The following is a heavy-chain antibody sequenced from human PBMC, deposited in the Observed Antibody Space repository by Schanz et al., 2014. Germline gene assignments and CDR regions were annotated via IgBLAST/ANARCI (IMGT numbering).Heavy chain of an antibody. Sequence: EVHLLESGGGLVEPGGSLRLSCAASGFSFSGYSMNWVRQAPGKGLEYISAISNNGDSTYYADSVKGRFTISRDNSKNTLFLQMSSLRVDDMAVYYCGRAGTGMAGWYFELWGRGTLVTVSS. CDR1: GFSFSGYS. D-gene: IGHD5-18*01. J-gene: IGHJ2*01. V-gene: IGHV3-64D*06. CDR2: ISNNGDST. CDR3: GRAGTGMAGWYFEL.